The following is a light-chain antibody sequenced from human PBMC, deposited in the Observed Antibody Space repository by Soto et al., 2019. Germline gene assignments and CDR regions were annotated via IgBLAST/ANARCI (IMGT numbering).Light chain of an antibody. J-gene: IGLJ3*02. CDR3: ATWDDSLNGGV. CDR1: SSNIGGNT. Sequence: QAVVTQPPSASGTPGQRVTVSCSGSSSNIGGNTVNWYQQLPGTAPKLLIYSNSQRPSGVPDRFSGSKSGTSASLAISGLQSEDEADYYCATWDDSLNGGVFGGGTKLTVL. V-gene: IGLV1-44*01. CDR2: SNS.